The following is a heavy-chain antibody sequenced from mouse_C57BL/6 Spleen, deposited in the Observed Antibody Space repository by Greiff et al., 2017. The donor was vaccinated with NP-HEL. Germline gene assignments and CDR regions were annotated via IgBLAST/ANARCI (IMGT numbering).Heavy chain of an antibody. Sequence: QVQLQQPGAELVKPGASVKLSCKASGYTFTSYWMHWVKQRPGRGLEWIGRIDPNSGGTKYNEKFKSKATLTVDKPSSTAYMQLSSLTSEDSAVYYCARRYDYDGNYYFDYWGQGTTLTVSS. J-gene: IGHJ2*01. CDR3: ARRYDYDGNYYFDY. V-gene: IGHV1-72*01. CDR1: GYTFTSYW. D-gene: IGHD2-4*01. CDR2: IDPNSGGT.